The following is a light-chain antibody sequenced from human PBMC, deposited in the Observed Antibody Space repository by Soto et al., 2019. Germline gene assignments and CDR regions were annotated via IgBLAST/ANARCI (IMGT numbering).Light chain of an antibody. V-gene: IGKV3-15*01. CDR1: QSLNTD. CDR3: QQYKSWPPIT. CDR2: GAS. J-gene: IGKJ5*01. Sequence: EILLTQSPASLSVSPGESATLCCRASQSLNTDLAWYQQKPGQAPRLLLYGASTRATGTPTRFSGSGSGTEFTLTISSLQSEDFAIYYCQQYKSWPPITFGQGTRLEIK.